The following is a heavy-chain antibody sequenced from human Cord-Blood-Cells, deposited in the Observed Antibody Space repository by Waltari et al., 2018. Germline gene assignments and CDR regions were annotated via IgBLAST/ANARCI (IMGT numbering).Heavy chain of an antibody. D-gene: IGHD6-13*01. CDR2: INPNSGGT. CDR1: GYTFTGYY. V-gene: IGHV1-2*04. Sequence: QVQLVQSGAEVKKPGASVKVSCKASGYTFTGYYMHWVRQAPGQGLEWMGWINPNSGGTNYAQKFQGWVTMTRDTSISTAYMELSRLRSDDTAVYYCARSSKGTWGYSSSDHAFDIWGQGTMVTVSS. J-gene: IGHJ3*02. CDR3: ARSSKGTWGYSSSDHAFDI.